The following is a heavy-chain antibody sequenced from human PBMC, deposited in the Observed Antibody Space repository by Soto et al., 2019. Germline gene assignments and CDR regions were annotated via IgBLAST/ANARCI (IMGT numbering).Heavy chain of an antibody. CDR2: ISYDGSNK. CDR1: GFTFSSYG. Sequence: QVQLVESGGGVVQPGRSLRLSCAASGFTFSSYGMHWVRQAPGKGLEWVAVISYDGSNKYYADSVKGRFTISRDNSKNTLYLQMNSLRAEDTAVYYCAKDHFRRLWQLVRYYYYYMDVWGKGTTVTVSS. D-gene: IGHD6-13*01. J-gene: IGHJ6*03. V-gene: IGHV3-30*18. CDR3: AKDHFRRLWQLVRYYYYYMDV.